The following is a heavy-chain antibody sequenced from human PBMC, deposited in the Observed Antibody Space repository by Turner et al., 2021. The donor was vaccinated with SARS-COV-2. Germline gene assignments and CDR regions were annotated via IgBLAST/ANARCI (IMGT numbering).Heavy chain of an antibody. J-gene: IGHJ1*01. Sequence: QVQLQESGPGLVKPSETLSLTCPVSGGSISSDYWSWIRQPPGKGLEWIGYIYYSGSTNYNPSLKSRVTIAVDTSKNQFSLKLSSVTAADTAVYYCARDYGGNSNYFHHWGQGTLVTVSS. D-gene: IGHD4-17*01. CDR2: IYYSGST. CDR3: ARDYGGNSNYFHH. V-gene: IGHV4-59*01. CDR1: GGSISSDY.